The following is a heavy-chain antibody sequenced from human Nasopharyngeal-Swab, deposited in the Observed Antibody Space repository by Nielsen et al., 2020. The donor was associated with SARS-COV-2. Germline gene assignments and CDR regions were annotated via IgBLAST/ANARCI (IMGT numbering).Heavy chain of an antibody. CDR2: INPNSGGT. CDR3: ARLSEAITMIVVVITLRGHAFDI. Sequence: WVRQAPGQGLEWMGRINPNSGGTNYAQKFQGRVTMTRDTSISTAYMELSRLRSNNRPVYYCARLSEAITMIVVVITLRGHAFDIWGQGTMVTVSS. V-gene: IGHV1-2*06. D-gene: IGHD3-22*01. J-gene: IGHJ3*02.